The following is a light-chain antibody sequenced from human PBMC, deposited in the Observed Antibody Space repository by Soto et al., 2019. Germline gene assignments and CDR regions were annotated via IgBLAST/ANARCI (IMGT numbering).Light chain of an antibody. CDR3: VTWDNSLSAPVV. CDR1: SSNIGSNY. CDR2: DNN. V-gene: IGLV1-51*01. J-gene: IGLJ2*01. Sequence: QSVLTQPPSVSAAPGQKVTISYSGGSSNIGSNYVSWYQHFPGTAPQLLIYDNNKRPSGIPDRFSGSKSGTSATLGITGLQTGDEADYYCVTWDNSLSAPVVFGGGTKLTVL.